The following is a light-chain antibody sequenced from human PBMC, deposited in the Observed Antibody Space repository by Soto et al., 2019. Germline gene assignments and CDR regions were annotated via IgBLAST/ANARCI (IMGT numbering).Light chain of an antibody. CDR1: QSGPIL. CDR2: GAT. V-gene: IGKV3-15*01. J-gene: IGKJ1*01. CDR3: QQYNNWTRK. Sequence: VVTQAPADVSASHKKRATLSCRTRQSGPILLAWYQQNPGPPRRLIIHGATTRATGIPARSSGSGSGKEFTLTISSLQSEDLAVYCCQQYNNWTRKFGQGTKVDFK.